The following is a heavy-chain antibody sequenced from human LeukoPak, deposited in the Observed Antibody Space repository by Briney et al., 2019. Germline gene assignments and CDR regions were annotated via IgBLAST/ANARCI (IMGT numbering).Heavy chain of an antibody. CDR2: ISDSGGST. V-gene: IGHV3-23*01. Sequence: GGSLRLSCAASGFTFSNYAMSWVRQAPGKELEWVSAISDSGGSTYYADSVKGRFTISRDNSKNTLYLQMNSLRAEDTAVYYCAIGSGSYYGAQFDYWGQGTLVTVPS. J-gene: IGHJ4*02. CDR3: AIGSGSYYGAQFDY. CDR1: GFTFSNYA. D-gene: IGHD1-26*01.